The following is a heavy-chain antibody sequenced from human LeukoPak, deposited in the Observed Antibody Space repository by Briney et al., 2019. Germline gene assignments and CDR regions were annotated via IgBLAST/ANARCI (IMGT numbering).Heavy chain of an antibody. CDR1: GFTFSSYS. V-gene: IGHV3-21*01. D-gene: IGHD6-13*01. CDR2: ISSSSSYI. Sequence: GGSLRRSCAASGFTFSSYSMNWVRQAPGKGLEWVSSISSSSSYIYYADSVKGRFTISRDNAKNSLYLQMNSLRAEDTAVYYCARGETGIAAAGLDYWGQGTLVTVSS. J-gene: IGHJ4*02. CDR3: ARGETGIAAAGLDY.